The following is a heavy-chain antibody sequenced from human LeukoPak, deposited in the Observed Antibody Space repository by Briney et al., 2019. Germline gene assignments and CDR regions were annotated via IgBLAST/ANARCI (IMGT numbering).Heavy chain of an antibody. CDR1: GDTFTDSF. Sequence: GASVKVSCKASGDTFTDSFIHWVRQAPGQGLEWMGWINPKTGGTHYAQKFQGGITLTRDTSISTAYMELSGLRSADTAIYYCATHSGNNFHFDYWGQGALVTVSS. CDR2: INPKTGGT. CDR3: ATHSGNNFHFDY. D-gene: IGHD1-26*01. V-gene: IGHV1-2*02. J-gene: IGHJ4*02.